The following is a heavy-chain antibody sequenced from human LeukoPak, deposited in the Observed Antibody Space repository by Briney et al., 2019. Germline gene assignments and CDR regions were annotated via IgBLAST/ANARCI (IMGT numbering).Heavy chain of an antibody. CDR3: ARHVYRSRYYYYGMDV. D-gene: IGHD3-16*02. CDR1: GGSFSGYY. J-gene: IGHJ6*02. V-gene: IGHV4-34*01. CDR2: INHSGST. Sequence: SETLSLTCAVYGGSFSGYYWSWIRQPPGKGLEWIGEINHSGSTNYNPSLKSRVTISVDTSKNQFSLKLSSVTAADTAVYYCARHVYRSRYYYYGMDVWGQGTTVTVSS.